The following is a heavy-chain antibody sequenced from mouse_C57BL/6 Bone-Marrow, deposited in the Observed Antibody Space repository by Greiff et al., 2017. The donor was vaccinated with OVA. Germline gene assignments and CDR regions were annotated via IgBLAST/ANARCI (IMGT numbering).Heavy chain of an antibody. Sequence: EVKLMESGGGLVKPGGSLKLSCAASGFTFSSYAMSWVRQTPEKRLEWVATISDGGSYTYYPDNVKGRFTISRDNAKNNLYLQMSQLKSEDTAMYYCARDTIVTPWFAYWGQGTLVTVSA. CDR1: GFTFSSYA. V-gene: IGHV5-4*01. CDR2: ISDGGSYT. CDR3: ARDTIVTPWFAY. D-gene: IGHD2-5*01. J-gene: IGHJ3*01.